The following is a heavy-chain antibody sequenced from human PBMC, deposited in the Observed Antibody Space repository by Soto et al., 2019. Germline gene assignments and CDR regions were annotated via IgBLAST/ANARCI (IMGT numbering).Heavy chain of an antibody. Sequence: VQLVQSGAEVKKPGSSVKVSCKASGGSLSNYGISWVRQAPGQGLEWMGAIIPVFGTPNYAQKFQDRVTSTADESTTTVYMEVRSLTSEDTAVYYCARGDATKIVVTTYYGMDVWGQGTTVTVSS. V-gene: IGHV1-69*12. J-gene: IGHJ6*02. CDR1: GGSLSNYG. CDR2: IIPVFGTP. CDR3: ARGDATKIVVTTYYGMDV. D-gene: IGHD3-22*01.